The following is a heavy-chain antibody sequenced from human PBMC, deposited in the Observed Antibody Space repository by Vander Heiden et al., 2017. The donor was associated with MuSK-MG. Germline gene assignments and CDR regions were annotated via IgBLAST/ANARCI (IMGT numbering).Heavy chain of an antibody. CDR2: FSYRGNT. J-gene: IGHJ4*02. V-gene: IGHV4-39*01. CDR1: GGSISSSSYY. Sequence: QLQLQESGPGLVTPSETLSLTCTVSGGSISSSSYYRGWRRQPPGKGLERLGRFSYRGNTYYNPSLKSRVTISVDTSNDQFSLKLSSVTAADTAVYYCARQAYSGSYAPFDYWGRGTLVTVSS. CDR3: ARQAYSGSYAPFDY. D-gene: IGHD1-26*01.